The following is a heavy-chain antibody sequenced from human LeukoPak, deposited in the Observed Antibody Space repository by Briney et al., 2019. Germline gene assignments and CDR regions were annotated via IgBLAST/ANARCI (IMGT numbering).Heavy chain of an antibody. Sequence: GGSLRLSCAASGFTFSTYAMHWVRQAPGKGLEWVAVISYDGSNKYYADSVKGRFTISRDSPKNTLYLQMNSLRAEDTAVYYCARKYSSSWPPDYWGQGTLVTVSS. CDR1: GFTFSTYA. J-gene: IGHJ4*02. CDR2: ISYDGSNK. CDR3: ARKYSSSWPPDY. D-gene: IGHD6-13*01. V-gene: IGHV3-30*04.